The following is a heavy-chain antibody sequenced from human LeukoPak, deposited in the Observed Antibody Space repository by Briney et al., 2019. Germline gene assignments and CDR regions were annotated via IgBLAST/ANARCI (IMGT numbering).Heavy chain of an antibody. V-gene: IGHV1-24*01. CDR2: FDPEDGET. D-gene: IGHD5-18*01. J-gene: IGHJ1*01. Sequence: ASVKVSCKVSGYTLTELSMHWVRQAPGKGLEWMGGFDPEDGETIYAQKFQGRVTMTEDTSTDTAYMELSSLRSEDTAVYYCATDVAGGNTTIVTALGYWGEGTLVTVSS. CDR1: GYTLTELS. CDR3: ATDVAGGNTTIVTALGY.